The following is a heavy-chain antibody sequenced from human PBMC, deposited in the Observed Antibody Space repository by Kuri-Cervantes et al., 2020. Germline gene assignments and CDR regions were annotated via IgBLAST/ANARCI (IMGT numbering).Heavy chain of an antibody. V-gene: IGHV4-59*01. CDR1: GGSISSYY. CDR3: ASAAAGSFDY. CDR2: IYYSGST. Sequence: GSLRLSCTVSGGSISSYYWSWIRQPPGKGLEWIGYIYYSGSTNYNPSLKSRVTISVDTSKDQFSLKLSSVTAADTAVYYCASAAAGSFDYWGQGTLVTVSS. J-gene: IGHJ4*02. D-gene: IGHD6-13*01.